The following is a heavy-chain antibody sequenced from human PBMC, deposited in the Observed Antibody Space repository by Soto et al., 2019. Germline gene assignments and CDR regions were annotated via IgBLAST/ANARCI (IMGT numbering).Heavy chain of an antibody. Sequence: QVQLQQWGAGLLKPSETLSLTYAVYGGSFSGYYWSWIRQPPGKGLEWIGEINHSGSTNYNTSLKSRVTISVDTSKNQFSLKLSSVTAADTAVYYCASKEMAQNQEDYWGQGTLSPSPQ. CDR1: GGSFSGYY. V-gene: IGHV4-34*01. CDR3: ASKEMAQNQEDY. CDR2: INHSGST. J-gene: IGHJ4*02.